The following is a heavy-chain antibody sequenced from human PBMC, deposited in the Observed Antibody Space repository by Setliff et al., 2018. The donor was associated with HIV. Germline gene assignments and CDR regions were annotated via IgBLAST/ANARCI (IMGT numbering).Heavy chain of an antibody. CDR3: ATGYNFGPQTDYHYYYMDV. CDR1: GYTFTDYY. D-gene: IGHD5-18*01. J-gene: IGHJ6*03. CDR2: IHPENSET. V-gene: IGHV1-69-2*01. Sequence: SCKASGYTFTDYYMHWVQQAPGKGLEWVGRIHPENSETVYATKFQGRVIMTADTSTDTAYIVLSRLRSEYTAVYYCATGYNFGPQTDYHYYYMDVWGKGTTVTVSS.